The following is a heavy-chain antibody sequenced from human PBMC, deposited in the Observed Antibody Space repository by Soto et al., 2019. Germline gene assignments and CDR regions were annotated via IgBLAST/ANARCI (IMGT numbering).Heavy chain of an antibody. CDR2: ISGSGGST. V-gene: IGHV3-23*01. Sequence: PVGSLRLSCAASGFTFSSYAMSWVRQAPGKGLEWVSAISGSGGSTYYADSVKGRFTISRDNSKNTLYLQMNSLRAEDTAVYYCAKAEDLGFLEWLLYGMDVWGQGTTVTVSS. J-gene: IGHJ6*02. D-gene: IGHD3-3*01. CDR1: GFTFSSYA. CDR3: AKAEDLGFLEWLLYGMDV.